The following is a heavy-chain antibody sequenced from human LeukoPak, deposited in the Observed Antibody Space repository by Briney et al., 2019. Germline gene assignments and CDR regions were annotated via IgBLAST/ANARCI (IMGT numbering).Heavy chain of an antibody. CDR1: GFTFSNSD. D-gene: IGHD2-15*01. V-gene: IGHV3-13*01. J-gene: IGHJ4*02. CDR3: ARVADCSGGSCYPDY. Sequence: GGSLRLSCAASGFTFSNSDMHWVRQATGKGLEWDSGIGTAGDTYYPGSVKGRFTISRENAKNSLYLQMNSLRAGDTAVYYCARVADCSGGSCYPDYWGQGTLVTVSS. CDR2: IGTAGDT.